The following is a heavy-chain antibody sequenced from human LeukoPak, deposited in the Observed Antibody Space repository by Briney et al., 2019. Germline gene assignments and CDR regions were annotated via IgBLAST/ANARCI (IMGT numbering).Heavy chain of an antibody. V-gene: IGHV1-24*01. J-gene: IGHJ3*02. CDR3: ATDEPGATAAFHI. Sequence: ASVKVSCKVFGYTLTELSMQWVRQAPGKGLEWMGGFDPEDGETIYAQKFQGRVTMTEDTSTDTAYMELSSLRSEDTAVYYCATDEPGATAAFHIWGQGTMVTVSS. D-gene: IGHD1-26*01. CDR1: GYTLTELS. CDR2: FDPEDGET.